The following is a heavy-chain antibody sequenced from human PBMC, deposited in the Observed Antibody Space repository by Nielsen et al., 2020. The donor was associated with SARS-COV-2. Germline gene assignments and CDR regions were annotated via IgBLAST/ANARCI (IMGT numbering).Heavy chain of an antibody. CDR3: ARRIAVAGTWWFDP. CDR2: INPNSGGT. Sequence: ASVKVSCKASGYTFTSYDINWVRQAPGQGLEWMGRINPNSGGTNYAQKFQGRVTMTRDTSISTAYMELSRLRSDDTAVYYCARRIAVAGTWWFDPWGQGTLVTVSS. CDR1: GYTFTSYD. V-gene: IGHV1-2*06. D-gene: IGHD6-19*01. J-gene: IGHJ5*02.